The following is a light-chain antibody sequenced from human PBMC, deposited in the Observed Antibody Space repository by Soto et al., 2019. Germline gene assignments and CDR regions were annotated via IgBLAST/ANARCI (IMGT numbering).Light chain of an antibody. CDR2: LGS. CDR1: QSLLHSNGYNY. J-gene: IGKJ3*01. V-gene: IGKV2-28*01. CDR3: MQPLQTPLT. Sequence: DIVMTQSPLSLPVTPGESASISCRSSQSLLHSNGYNYLDWYLQKAVQTPQLLIYLGSHRASGVPYKFRASGSGTDFTLQISSVEAEDVGVYYCMQPLQTPLTFGPGTKVDIK.